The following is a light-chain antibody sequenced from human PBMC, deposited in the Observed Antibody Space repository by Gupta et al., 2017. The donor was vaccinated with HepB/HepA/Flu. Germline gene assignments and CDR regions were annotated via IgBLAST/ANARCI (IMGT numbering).Light chain of an antibody. CDR1: TGPVTSDHY. Sequence: QAVVTHEPSLTVSPGGTVTLTCGPSTGPVTSDHYPYWFQQQPGLAPRTLIYDTSAKHSWTPARFSGSHLGGKAALTLSGAQPEDEAEYYCLLSYSGSRVFGGGTRVTVL. V-gene: IGLV7-46*01. J-gene: IGLJ3*02. CDR2: DTS. CDR3: LLSYSGSRV.